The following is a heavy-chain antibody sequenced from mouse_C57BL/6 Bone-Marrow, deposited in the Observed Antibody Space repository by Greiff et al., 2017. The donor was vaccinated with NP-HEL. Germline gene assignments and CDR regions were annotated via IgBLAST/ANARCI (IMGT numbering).Heavy chain of an antibody. Sequence: DVMLVESGGGLVKPGGSLKLSCAASGFTFSDYGMHWVRQAPEQGLEWVAYISSGSSTIYYADTVKGRFTISRDNAKNTLFLQMTSLRSEDTAMYYCARELYGGFAYWGQGTLVTVSA. CDR2: ISSGSSTI. CDR1: GFTFSDYG. CDR3: ARELYGGFAY. D-gene: IGHD1-1*02. J-gene: IGHJ3*01. V-gene: IGHV5-17*01.